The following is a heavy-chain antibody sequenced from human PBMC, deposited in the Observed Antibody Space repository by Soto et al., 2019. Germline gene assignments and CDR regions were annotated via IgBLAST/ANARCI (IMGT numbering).Heavy chain of an antibody. V-gene: IGHV4-59*08. J-gene: IGHJ4*02. D-gene: IGHD1-1*01. CDR1: GGSISSYY. Sequence: QVQLQESGPGLVKPSETLSLTCTVSGGSISSYYLCLIRQPPGKVLEWIGYIYYSGSTNYNPSFKSRVTIAVDPSKNQFSLNLSSVHAADTAVYYCARRYGYSFDYWGQGTLVTVSS. CDR3: ARRYGYSFDY. CDR2: IYYSGST.